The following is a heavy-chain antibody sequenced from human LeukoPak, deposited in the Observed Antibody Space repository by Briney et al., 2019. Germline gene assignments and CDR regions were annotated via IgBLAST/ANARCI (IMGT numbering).Heavy chain of an antibody. CDR3: ARDSGVVIDY. V-gene: IGHV4-31*03. D-gene: IGHD2-15*01. J-gene: IGHJ4*01. Sequence: SQTLSLTCTVSGASITSGVYYWTWIRQHPGKGLEGLGFIYHGGSTYYNPSLQSRLTMSVDTSKNQSSLKLTSVTAADTAVYYCARDSGVVIDYWGHGTLVTVSS. CDR1: GASITSGVYY. CDR2: IYHGGST.